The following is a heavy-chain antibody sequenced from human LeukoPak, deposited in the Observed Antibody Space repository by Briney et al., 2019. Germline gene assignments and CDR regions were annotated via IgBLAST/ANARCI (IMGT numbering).Heavy chain of an antibody. Sequence: SETLSLTCAVYGGSFSGYYWSCIRQPPGKGLEWSGEINHSGSTNYNPSLKSRVTISVDTSKNQFSLKLRSVTAADTAVYSCAKVGGGRVSSSSESSDYWGQGTLVTVSS. CDR3: AKVGGGRVSSSSESSDY. D-gene: IGHD6-6*01. CDR1: GGSFSGYY. CDR2: INHSGST. J-gene: IGHJ4*02. V-gene: IGHV4-34*01.